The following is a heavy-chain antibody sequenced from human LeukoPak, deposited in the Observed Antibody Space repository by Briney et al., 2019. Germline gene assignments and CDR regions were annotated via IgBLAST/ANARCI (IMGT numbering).Heavy chain of an antibody. CDR1: GFTFSSYS. CDR2: ISSSSSYI. Sequence: PGGSLRLSCAASGFTFSSYSMNWVRQAPGKGLEWVSSISSSSSYIYYADSVKGRFTISRDNAKNSLYLQMNSLRAEDTAVYYCARDSHFDWLHAPFDYWGQGTLVTVSS. CDR3: ARDSHFDWLHAPFDY. V-gene: IGHV3-21*01. D-gene: IGHD3-9*01. J-gene: IGHJ4*02.